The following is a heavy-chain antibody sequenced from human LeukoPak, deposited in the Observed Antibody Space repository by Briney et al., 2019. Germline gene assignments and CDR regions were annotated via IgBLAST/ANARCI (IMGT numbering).Heavy chain of an antibody. V-gene: IGHV3-23*01. CDR1: GFTFSSYA. CDR3: AKVHSSSWYPIDY. CDR2: ISGNGGST. J-gene: IGHJ4*02. Sequence: PGGSLRLSCAASGFTFSSYAMSWVRQAPGKGLEWVSAISGNGGSTYYADSVKGRFTISRDNSKNTLYLQMNSLRAEDTAVYYCAKVHSSSWYPIDYWGQGTLVTVSS. D-gene: IGHD6-13*01.